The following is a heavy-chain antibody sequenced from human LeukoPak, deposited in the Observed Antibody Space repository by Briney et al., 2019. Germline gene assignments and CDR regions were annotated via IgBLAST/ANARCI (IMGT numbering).Heavy chain of an antibody. Sequence: GGSLRLSCAASVTFSNAWMNWVRQAPGKGLEWVSYISSSGSTIYYADSVKGRFTISRDNAKNSLYLQMNSLRAEDTAVYYCTNPPTVTTTRFDPWGQGTLVTVSS. CDR2: ISSSGSTI. CDR3: TNPPTVTTTRFDP. CDR1: VTFSNAW. D-gene: IGHD4-17*01. V-gene: IGHV3-48*04. J-gene: IGHJ5*02.